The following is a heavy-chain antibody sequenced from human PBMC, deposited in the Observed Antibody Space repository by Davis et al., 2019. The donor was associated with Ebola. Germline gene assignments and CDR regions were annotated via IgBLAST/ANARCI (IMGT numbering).Heavy chain of an antibody. D-gene: IGHD6-6*01. J-gene: IGHJ6*02. CDR2: TYYRSKWYN. Sequence: HSQTLSLTCAISGDSVSSNSAAWNWIRQSPSRGLEWLGRTYYRSKWYNDYAVSVKSRITINPDTSKNQFSLQLNSVTPEDTAVYYCARGAARPNYYYYGMDVWGQGTTVTVSS. V-gene: IGHV6-1*01. CDR3: ARGAARPNYYYYGMDV. CDR1: GDSVSSNSAA.